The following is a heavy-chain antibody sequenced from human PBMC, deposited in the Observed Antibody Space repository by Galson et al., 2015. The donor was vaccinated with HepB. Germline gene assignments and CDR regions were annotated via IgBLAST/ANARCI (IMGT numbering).Heavy chain of an antibody. V-gene: IGHV7-4-1*02. Sequence: SVKVSCKASGYTFSRHGINWVRQAPGQGLEWMGWINTNTGNPTYAQGFTGRFVFSLDTSVRTAYVQITSLKTEDTAVYYCARVDSGSYRYGMDVWGQGTTVIVS. D-gene: IGHD1-26*01. J-gene: IGHJ6*02. CDR1: GYTFSRHG. CDR2: INTNTGNP. CDR3: ARVDSGSYRYGMDV.